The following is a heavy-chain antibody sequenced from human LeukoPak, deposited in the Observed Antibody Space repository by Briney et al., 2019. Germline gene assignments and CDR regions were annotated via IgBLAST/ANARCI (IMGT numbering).Heavy chain of an antibody. CDR3: ARARGGTPFDY. CDR1: GFTFSNYA. CDR2: IYYSGST. J-gene: IGHJ4*02. D-gene: IGHD2-15*01. V-gene: IGHV4-59*01. Sequence: GSLRLSCAVSGFTFSNYAMSWVRQAPGKGLEWIGYIYYSGSTNYNPSLKSRVTISVDTSKNQFSLELSSVTAADTAVYYCARARGGTPFDYWGQGTLVTVSS.